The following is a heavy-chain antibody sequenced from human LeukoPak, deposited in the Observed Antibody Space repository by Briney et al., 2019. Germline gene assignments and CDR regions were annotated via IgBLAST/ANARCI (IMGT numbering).Heavy chain of an antibody. CDR2: IHTSGNT. CDR3: AREGSATARPFVSNDY. D-gene: IGHD6-6*01. J-gene: IGHJ4*02. Sequence: PSETLSLTCTVSGGSISSYYWSWIRQPAGKGLEWIGRIHTSGNTDHNPSLKSRVTMSVDTSKNQFSLQVRSVTAADTAVYYCAREGSATARPFVSNDYWGQGTLVTVSS. V-gene: IGHV4-4*07. CDR1: GGSISSYY.